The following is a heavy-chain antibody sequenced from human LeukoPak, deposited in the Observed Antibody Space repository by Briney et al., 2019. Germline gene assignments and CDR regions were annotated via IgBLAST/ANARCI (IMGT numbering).Heavy chain of an antibody. CDR2: INHSGST. D-gene: IGHD6-19*01. CDR3: ARGLRDSSGWWGWFDP. J-gene: IGHJ5*02. V-gene: IGHV4-34*01. Sequence: SETLSLTCAVYGESFSDFYWSWVRQPPGKGLEWIGEINHSGSTNYNPSLKTRATISVDASKKQFSLKVTSVTAADTAVYYCARGLRDSSGWWGWFDPWGPGTLVTVSS. CDR1: GESFSDFY.